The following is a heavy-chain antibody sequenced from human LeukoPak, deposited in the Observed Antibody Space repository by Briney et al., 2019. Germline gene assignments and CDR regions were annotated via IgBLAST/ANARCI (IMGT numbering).Heavy chain of an antibody. D-gene: IGHD3-10*01. J-gene: IGHJ6*02. CDR3: ARGKLMVRGTNYYYYYGMDV. V-gene: IGHV4-34*01. CDR2: INHSRST. CDR1: GGSFSGYY. Sequence: SETLSLTCAVYGGSFSGYYWSWIRQPPGKGLEWIGEINHSRSTNYNPSLKSRVTISVDTSKNQFSLKLSSVTAADTAVYYCARGKLMVRGTNYYYYYGMDVWGQGTTVTVSS.